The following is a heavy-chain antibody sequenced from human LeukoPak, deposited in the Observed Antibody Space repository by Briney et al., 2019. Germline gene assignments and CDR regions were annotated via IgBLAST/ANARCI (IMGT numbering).Heavy chain of an antibody. CDR3: ARDLWGGATPLEY. V-gene: IGHV3-48*04. D-gene: IGHD1-26*01. Sequence: GGSLRLSCAASGFTFSSYSMNWVRQAPGKGLEYIAYIGHTGVTTYYSDSVKGRFTVSRDNAKNSLYLEMNGLRAEDSAVYFCARDLWGGATPLEYWGQGTLVNVST. CDR2: IGHTGVTT. J-gene: IGHJ4*02. CDR1: GFTFSSYS.